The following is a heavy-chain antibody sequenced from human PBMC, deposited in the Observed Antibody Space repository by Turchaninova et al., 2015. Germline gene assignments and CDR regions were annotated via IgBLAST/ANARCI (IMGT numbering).Heavy chain of an antibody. Sequence: QLHLQESGPELVKPSETLSLTCTVSGGSISVNNNYWGFLRQPPGKGPEWIGTILYSGTTFYNLSLQSRVTISVDTSKSQVSLKVDCVTAADTAIYYCTKDRGNFVTDSWGQGTLVTVSS. J-gene: IGHJ4*02. D-gene: IGHD1-26*01. V-gene: IGHV4-39*07. CDR3: TKDRGNFVTDS. CDR1: GGSISVNNNY. CDR2: ILYSGTT.